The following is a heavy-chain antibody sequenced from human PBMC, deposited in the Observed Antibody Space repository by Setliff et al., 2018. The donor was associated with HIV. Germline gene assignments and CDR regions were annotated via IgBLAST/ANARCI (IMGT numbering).Heavy chain of an antibody. CDR1: GYTFTSYY. V-gene: IGHV1-46*01. Sequence: ASVKVSCKASGYTFTSYYMHWVRQAPGQGLEWMGIINPSGGRATYTKNFQGRVTMTRDTSTNTVYLELSSLRSEDTAMYYCARDEVPRGYSYGYFQNYWGQGTLVTVSS. J-gene: IGHJ4*02. D-gene: IGHD5-18*01. CDR3: ARDEVPRGYSYGYFQNY. CDR2: INPSGGRA.